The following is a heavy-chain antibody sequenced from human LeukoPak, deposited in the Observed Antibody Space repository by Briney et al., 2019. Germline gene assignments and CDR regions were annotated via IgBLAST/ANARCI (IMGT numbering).Heavy chain of an antibody. J-gene: IGHJ3*02. V-gene: IGHV3-64*01. D-gene: IGHD2-8*02. CDR1: GFTFSSYA. CDR3: ARMVGYGAFGAFDI. Sequence: GGSLRLSCVASGFTFSSYAMHWVRQAPGKGLEYVSAISSNGGSTYYANSVKGRFTISRDNAKNSLYLQMNSLRAEDTAVYYCARMVGYGAFGAFDIWGQGTMVTVSS. CDR2: ISSNGGST.